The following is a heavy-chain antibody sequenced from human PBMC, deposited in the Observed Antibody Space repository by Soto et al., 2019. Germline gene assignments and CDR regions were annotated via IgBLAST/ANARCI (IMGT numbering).Heavy chain of an antibody. CDR2: VYRTGST. J-gene: IGHJ4*02. Sequence: SQTLSLTCAVSGGPISTSNWWSWVRQPPGKGLEWIGEVYRTGSTTYNPSLESRLTISVDKSKNQFSLKLTSVTAADTAVYYCARARATIAAAAIFDCWGQGTLVTVSS. D-gene: IGHD6-13*01. CDR3: ARARATIAAAAIFDC. CDR1: GGPISTSNW. V-gene: IGHV4-4*02.